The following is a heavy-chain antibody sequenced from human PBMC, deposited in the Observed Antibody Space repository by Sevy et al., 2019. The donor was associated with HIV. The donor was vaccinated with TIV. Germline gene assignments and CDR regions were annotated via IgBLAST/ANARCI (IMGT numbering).Heavy chain of an antibody. D-gene: IGHD3-22*01. CDR1: GFTFSTYA. Sequence: GGSLRLSCAASGFTFSTYAMHWVRQAPGKGLEWVAVISYDGSNTYYADSVKGRFTISRDSSKNTLYLQMNSLRAEDTAVYFCARDGGYDSRGYDLSNYWGQVTLVTVSS. CDR2: ISYDGSNT. J-gene: IGHJ4*02. V-gene: IGHV3-30*04. CDR3: ARDGGYDSRGYDLSNY.